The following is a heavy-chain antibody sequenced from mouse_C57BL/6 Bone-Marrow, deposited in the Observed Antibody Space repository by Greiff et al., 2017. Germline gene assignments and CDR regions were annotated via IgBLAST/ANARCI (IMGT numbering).Heavy chain of an antibody. J-gene: IGHJ4*01. CDR3: ARELRRYAMDY. Sequence: EVQLQQSGPELVKPGASVKISCKASGYTFTDYYMNWVKQSHGKSLEWIGDINPNNGGTSYNQKFKGKATLTVDKSSSTAYMELRSLTSEDSAVYYCARELRRYAMDYWGQGTSVTVSS. CDR1: GYTFTDYY. CDR2: INPNNGGT. V-gene: IGHV1-26*01. D-gene: IGHD2-4*01.